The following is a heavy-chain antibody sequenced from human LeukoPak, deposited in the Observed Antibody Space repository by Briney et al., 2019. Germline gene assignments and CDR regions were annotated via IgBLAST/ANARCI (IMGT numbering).Heavy chain of an antibody. J-gene: IGHJ6*02. V-gene: IGHV4-59*01. CDR2: IYYSGST. D-gene: IGHD3-3*01. CDR3: ARDSRGFWSGYYYYYGMDV. Sequence: SETLSLTCTVSGGSISSYYWSWIRQPPGKGLEWIGYIYYSGSTNYDPSLKSRVTISVDTSKNRFSLKLSSVTAADTAVYYCARDSRGFWSGYYYYYGMDVWGQGTTVTVSS. CDR1: GGSISSYY.